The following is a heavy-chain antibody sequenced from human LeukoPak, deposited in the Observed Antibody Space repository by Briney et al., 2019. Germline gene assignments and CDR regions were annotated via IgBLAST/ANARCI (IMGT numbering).Heavy chain of an antibody. CDR3: ARALINYYYDSSGYYHLDS. CDR2: IYSGGST. CDR1: GFTVSSNY. Sequence: GGSLRLSCAVSGFTVSSNYMSWVRQAPGKGLEWVSVIYSGGSTYYADSVKGRFTISRDNSKNTLYLQMNSLRAEDTAVYYCARALINYYYDSSGYYHLDSWGQGTLVTVSS. V-gene: IGHV3-53*01. D-gene: IGHD3-22*01. J-gene: IGHJ4*02.